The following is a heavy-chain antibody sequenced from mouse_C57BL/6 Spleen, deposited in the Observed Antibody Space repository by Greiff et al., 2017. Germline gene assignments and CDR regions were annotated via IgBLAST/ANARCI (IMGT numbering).Heavy chain of an antibody. J-gene: IGHJ1*03. CDR1: GFTFSDYY. Sequence: EVQLVESEGGLVQPGSSMKLSCTASGFTFSDYYMAWVRQVPEKGLEWVANINYDGSSTYYLDSLKSRFIISRDNAKNILYLQMSSLKSEDTATYYCARGGGNWYFDVWGTGTTVTVS. V-gene: IGHV5-16*01. CDR3: ARGGGNWYFDV. CDR2: INYDGSST.